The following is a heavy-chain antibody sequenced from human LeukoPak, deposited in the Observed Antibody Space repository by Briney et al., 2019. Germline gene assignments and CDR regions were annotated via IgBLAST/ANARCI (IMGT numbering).Heavy chain of an antibody. V-gene: IGHV3-23*01. CDR2: ISGNGGST. CDR1: GFTFSDYG. J-gene: IGHJ4*02. Sequence: GGSLRLSCAASGFTFSDYGMSWVRQAPGKGLEWVSGISGNGGSTYYADSVKGRFTISRDTSKKTLYLQMYSLRAEDTAVYYCAKMGGYSFGPFDYWGQGTLVTVSS. CDR3: AKMGGYSFGPFDY. D-gene: IGHD5-18*01.